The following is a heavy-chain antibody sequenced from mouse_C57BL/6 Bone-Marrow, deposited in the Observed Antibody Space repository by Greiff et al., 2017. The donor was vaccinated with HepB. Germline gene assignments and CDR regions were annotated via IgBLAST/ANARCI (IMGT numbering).Heavy chain of an antibody. CDR1: GYTFTSYW. CDR2: IHPNSGST. V-gene: IGHV1-64*01. D-gene: IGHD1-1*01. Sequence: VQLQQPGAELVKPGASVKLSCKASGYTFTSYWMHWVKQRPGQGLEWIGMIHPNSGSTNYNEKFKSKATLTVDKSSSTAYMQLSSLTSEDSAVYYCAREAYYYGSSSYGYFDVWGTGTTVTVSS. CDR3: AREAYYYGSSSYGYFDV. J-gene: IGHJ1*03.